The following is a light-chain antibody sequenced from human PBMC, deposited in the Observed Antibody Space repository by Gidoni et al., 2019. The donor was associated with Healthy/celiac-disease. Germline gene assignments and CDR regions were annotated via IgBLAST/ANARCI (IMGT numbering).Light chain of an antibody. J-gene: IGKJ2*01. Sequence: EIVLPQSPGTLSLSPGERAPLSCRASQSVSSSYLAWYQQKPGQAPRLLIYGASSRATGIPDRFSCSGSGTDFTLTISRLEPEDFAVYYCQQYGSSPRYTFGQXTKLEIK. CDR3: QQYGSSPRYT. CDR1: QSVSSSY. V-gene: IGKV3-20*01. CDR2: GAS.